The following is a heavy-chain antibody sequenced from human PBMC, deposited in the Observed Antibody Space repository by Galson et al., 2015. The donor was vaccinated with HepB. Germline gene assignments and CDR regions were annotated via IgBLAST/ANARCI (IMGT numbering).Heavy chain of an antibody. CDR1: GYSFTSYW. D-gene: IGHD6-19*01. CDR3: ARISLVAVAGTGDAFDI. J-gene: IGHJ3*02. V-gene: IGHV5-51*01. CDR2: IYPGNSDT. Sequence: QSGAEVKKPGESLKISCKGSGYSFTSYWIGWVRQMPGKGLEWMGIIYPGNSDTRYSPSFQGQVTISADKSISTAYLQWSSLKASDTAMYYCARISLVAVAGTGDAFDIWGQGTMVTVSS.